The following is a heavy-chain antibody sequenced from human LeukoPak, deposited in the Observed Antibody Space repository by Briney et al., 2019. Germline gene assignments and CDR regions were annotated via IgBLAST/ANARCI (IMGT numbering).Heavy chain of an antibody. CDR3: VKGPRPDITVAHTVEN. V-gene: IGHV3-23*01. Sequence: GGSLILSCAASGFIFSNYAMSWVRQVPGRGLEWVSTISSRGDSTYVADSVKGRFTISRDNSKNSIYLQMNTVRAEDTAVYYCVKGPRPDITVAHTVENWGQGTLVTVSS. J-gene: IGHJ4*02. CDR1: GFIFSNYA. D-gene: IGHD6-19*01. CDR2: ISSRGDST.